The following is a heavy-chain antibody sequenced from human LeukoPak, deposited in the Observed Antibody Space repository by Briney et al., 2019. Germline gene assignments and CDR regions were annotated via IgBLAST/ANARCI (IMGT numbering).Heavy chain of an antibody. J-gene: IGHJ4*02. CDR2: ISWNSGSI. CDR3: AKDVSTTPYFFDY. CDR1: GFTFDDYA. V-gene: IGHV3-9*01. D-gene: IGHD2/OR15-2a*01. Sequence: GGSLRLSCAASGFTFDDYAMHWVRQAPGKGLEWVSGISWNSGSIGYADSVKGRFTITRDNAKNSLYLQMNSLRAEDTALYYCAKDVSTTPYFFDYWGQGTLVTFSS.